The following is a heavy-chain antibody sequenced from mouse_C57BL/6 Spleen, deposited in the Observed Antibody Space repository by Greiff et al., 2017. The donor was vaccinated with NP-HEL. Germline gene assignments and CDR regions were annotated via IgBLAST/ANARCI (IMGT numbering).Heavy chain of an antibody. D-gene: IGHD2-1*01. V-gene: IGHV1-18*01. CDR3: ARWGYYGNSIYFDY. J-gene: IGHJ2*01. CDR1: GYTFTDYN. Sequence: VQLQQSGPELVKPGASVKIPCKASGYTFTDYNMDWVKQSHGKSLEWIGDINPNNGGTIYNQKFKGKATLTVDKSSSTAYMELRSLTSEDTAVYYCARWGYYGNSIYFDYWGQGTTLTVSS. CDR2: INPNNGGT.